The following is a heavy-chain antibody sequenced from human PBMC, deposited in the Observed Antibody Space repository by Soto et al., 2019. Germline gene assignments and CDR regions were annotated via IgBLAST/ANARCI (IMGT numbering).Heavy chain of an antibody. D-gene: IGHD3-16*01. Sequence: EVQLLESGGGLVQPGGSLRLSCAASGFTFSSYAMSWVRQAPGKGLEWVSAISGSGGSTYYADSVKGRFTISRDNSKNTLYLQMNSLRAEDTAVYYCAKDREPTYYDYVWGSYGHWGQGTLVTVSS. J-gene: IGHJ4*02. CDR1: GFTFSSYA. CDR3: AKDREPTYYDYVWGSYGH. V-gene: IGHV3-23*01. CDR2: ISGSGGST.